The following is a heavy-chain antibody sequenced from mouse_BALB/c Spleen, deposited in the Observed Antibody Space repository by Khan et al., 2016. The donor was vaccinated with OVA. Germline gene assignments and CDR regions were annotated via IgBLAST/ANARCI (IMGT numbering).Heavy chain of an antibody. CDR1: DFNIKDTY. CDR3: ATPYGSPFTY. J-gene: IGHJ3*01. V-gene: IGHV14-3*02. Sequence: VQLQQSGAELVKPGASVKLSCTASDFNIKDTYIHWVKERPEQGPEWIGRIDPANGDTKYDPKFQGKATIKADTSSNTAYLQLSSLTSADTAVDYCATPYGSPFTYWGQGTLVTVSA. CDR2: IDPANGDT. D-gene: IGHD2-1*01.